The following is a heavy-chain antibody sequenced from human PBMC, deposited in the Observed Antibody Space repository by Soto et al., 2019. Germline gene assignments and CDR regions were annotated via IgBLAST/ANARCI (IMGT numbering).Heavy chain of an antibody. CDR3: GKVLVGATRIPNTDSDX. V-gene: IGHV4-39*01. CDR1: GGSIETNDYF. J-gene: IGHJ4*02. D-gene: IGHD1-26*01. Sequence: PPEPLSLTCAVSGGSIETNDYFCGWIRQPPGTGLEGIGRIDYNGVTSYDPSLKSRVAISKDTYKNQFSLTMTSVTAADTAVYHCGKVLVGATRIPNTDSDXWGQGILVTGSX. CDR2: IDYNGVT.